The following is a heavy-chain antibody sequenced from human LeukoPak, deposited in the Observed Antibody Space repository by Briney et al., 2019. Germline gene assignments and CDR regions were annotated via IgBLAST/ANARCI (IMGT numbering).Heavy chain of an antibody. CDR1: DGAISGYY. D-gene: IGHD1-26*01. CDR3: AREGSSGSYNY. V-gene: IGHV4-59*01. Sequence: SETLSLTCTVSDGAISGYYWSWIRQPPGKGLEWIGYIYHSGSSNYNPSLKSRVTISVDTSKNQFSLKLTSVTAADTAVYYCAREGSSGSYNYWGQGALVTVSS. CDR2: IYHSGSS. J-gene: IGHJ4*02.